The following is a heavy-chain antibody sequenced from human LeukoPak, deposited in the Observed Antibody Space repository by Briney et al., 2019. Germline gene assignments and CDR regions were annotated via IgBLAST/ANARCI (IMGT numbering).Heavy chain of an antibody. V-gene: IGHV1-46*01. J-gene: IGHJ4*02. Sequence: ASVKVSCKASGYTFTSYYMHWVRQAPGQGLEWMGIINPSGGSTSYAQKFQGRVTMTRDTSMSTVYMELGSLRSEDTAVYYCARDRSGSYHLDYWGQGTLVTVSS. CDR2: INPSGGST. CDR1: GYTFTSYY. CDR3: ARDRSGSYHLDY. D-gene: IGHD1-26*01.